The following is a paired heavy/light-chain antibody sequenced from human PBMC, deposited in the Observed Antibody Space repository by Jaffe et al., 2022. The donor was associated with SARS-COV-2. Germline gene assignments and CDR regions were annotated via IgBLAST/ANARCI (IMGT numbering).Light chain of an antibody. Sequence: QSALTQPPSASGSPGQSVTISCTGASSDVAGYNYVSWYQQHPGKAPKLMIYEVTKRPSGVPDRFSGSKSGNTASLTVSGLQAEDEADYYCSSYAGSNTVLFGGGTKLTVL. J-gene: IGLJ2*01. CDR3: SSYAGSNTVL. CDR2: EVT. V-gene: IGLV2-8*01. CDR1: SSDVAGYNY.
Heavy chain of an antibody. Sequence: QVQLQQWGAGLLKPSETLSLTCAVYGGPLSGYYWSWFRQFPGKGLEWIGEINYSGNTKYNPSLKSRVTISVDTSKNQFSLTLSSVTAADTAVYYCAKDVGYDHVWGTYHTPPLYGMDVWGQGTTVTVSS. V-gene: IGHV4-34*01. CDR1: GGPLSGYY. D-gene: IGHD3-16*02. CDR3: AKDVGYDHVWGTYHTPPLYGMDV. J-gene: IGHJ6*02. CDR2: INYSGNT.